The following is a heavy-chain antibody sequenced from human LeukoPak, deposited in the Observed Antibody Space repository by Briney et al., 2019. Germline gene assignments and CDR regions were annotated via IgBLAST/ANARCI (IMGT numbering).Heavy chain of an antibody. CDR1: GDSVSSNSAA. V-gene: IGHV6-1*01. CDR3: AREPRGRAYYYYYMDV. Sequence: SQTLSLTCAISGDSVSSNSAAWNWIRQSPSRVLEWLGRTYYRSKWYNDYAVSVKSRITINPDTSKNQFSLQLNSVTPADTAVYYCAREPRGRAYYYYYMDVWGKGTTVTVSS. D-gene: IGHD1-14*01. J-gene: IGHJ6*03. CDR2: TYYRSKWYN.